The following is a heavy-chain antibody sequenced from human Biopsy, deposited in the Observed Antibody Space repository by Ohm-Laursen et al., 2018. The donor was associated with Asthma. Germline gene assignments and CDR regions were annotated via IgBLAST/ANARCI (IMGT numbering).Heavy chain of an antibody. CDR1: GYTFNSAG. V-gene: IGHV1-18*01. CDR2: ISVYNGNT. D-gene: IGHD3-10*01. Sequence: ASVKVSCKTPGYTFNSAGITWVRQAPGQGLEWMGWISVYNGNTKVAQKLRDRVTMITDTSTSTAYMELRSLRSDDTAVYFCARAVDYSHYYGIDVWGQGTTVTVS. CDR3: ARAVDYSHYYGIDV. J-gene: IGHJ6*02.